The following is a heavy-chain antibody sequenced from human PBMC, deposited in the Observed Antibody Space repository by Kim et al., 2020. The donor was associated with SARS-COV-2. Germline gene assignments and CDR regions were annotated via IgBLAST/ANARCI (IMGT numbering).Heavy chain of an antibody. CDR2: IIPIFGTA. CDR1: GGTFSSYA. D-gene: IGHD2-21*02. Sequence: SVKVSCKASGGTFSSYAISWVRQAPGQGLEWMGGIIPIFGTANYAQKFQGRVTITADESTSTAYMELSSLRSEDTAVYYCARTTARYCGGDCYNYWGQGTLVTVSS. J-gene: IGHJ4*02. CDR3: ARTTARYCGGDCYNY. V-gene: IGHV1-69*13.